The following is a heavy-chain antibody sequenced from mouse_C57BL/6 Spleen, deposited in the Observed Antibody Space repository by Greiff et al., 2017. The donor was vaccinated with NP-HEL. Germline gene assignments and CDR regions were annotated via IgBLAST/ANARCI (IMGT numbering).Heavy chain of an antibody. CDR3: ARGGYDYDGGHYAMDY. CDR2: IYPGNGDT. J-gene: IGHJ4*01. Sequence: QSGAELVRPGASVKMSCKASGYTFTSYNMHWVKQTPRQGLEWIGAIYPGNGDTSYNQKFKGKATLTVDKSSSTAYMQLSSLTSEDSAVYFGARGGYDYDGGHYAMDYWGQGTSVTVSS. V-gene: IGHV1-12*01. D-gene: IGHD2-4*01. CDR1: GYTFTSYN.